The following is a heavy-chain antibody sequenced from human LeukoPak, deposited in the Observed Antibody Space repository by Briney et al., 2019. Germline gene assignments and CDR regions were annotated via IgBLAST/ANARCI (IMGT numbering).Heavy chain of an antibody. V-gene: IGHV1-24*01. J-gene: IGHJ2*01. CDR2: FDPEDGET. Sequence: GASVKVSCKVSGYTLTELSMHWVRQAPGKGLEWVGGFDPEDGETIYAQKFQGRVTMTEDTSTDTAYMELSSLRSEDTAVYYCATRWYGDYGAGNWYFDLWGRGTLVTVSS. D-gene: IGHD4-17*01. CDR3: ATRWYGDYGAGNWYFDL. CDR1: GYTLTELS.